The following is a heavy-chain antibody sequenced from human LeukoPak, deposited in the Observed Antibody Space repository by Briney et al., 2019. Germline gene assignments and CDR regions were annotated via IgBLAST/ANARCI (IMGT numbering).Heavy chain of an antibody. J-gene: IGHJ4*02. CDR1: GYTFTSYY. Sequence: ASVKVSCKASGYTFTSYYMHWVRQAPGQGLEWMGIINPSGGSTSYAQKFQGRVTMTRDTSTSTVYMELSSLRSEDTAVYYCARDCSSTSCYQVAFDYWGTGTLFSVSS. CDR3: ARDCSSTSCYQVAFDY. CDR2: INPSGGST. V-gene: IGHV1-46*01. D-gene: IGHD2-2*01.